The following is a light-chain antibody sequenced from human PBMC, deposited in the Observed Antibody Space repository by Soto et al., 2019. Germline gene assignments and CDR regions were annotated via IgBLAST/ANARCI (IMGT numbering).Light chain of an antibody. CDR2: EGT. CDR3: SSYSSSGTLFV. V-gene: IGLV2-14*02. CDR1: SSDVGSYNL. Sequence: QSALTQPASVSGPPGQSIVISCAGSSSDVGSYNLVSWYQQYPGKAPKVIIFEGTKRPSGVSNRFSGSKSGNTASLTISGLQAEDEADYHCSSYSSSGTLFVFGTGTKVTVL. J-gene: IGLJ1*01.